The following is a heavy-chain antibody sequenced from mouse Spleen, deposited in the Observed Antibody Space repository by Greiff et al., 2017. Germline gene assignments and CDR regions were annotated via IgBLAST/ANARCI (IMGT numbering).Heavy chain of an antibody. CDR2: ISSGGSYT. J-gene: IGHJ3*01. D-gene: IGHD4-1*01. CDR3: ARHENWDRLAWFAY. Sequence: EVNVVESGGDLVKPGGSLKLSCAASGFTFSSYGMSWVRQTPDKRLEWVATISSGGSYTYYPDSVKGRFTISRDNAKNTLYLQMSSLKSEDTAMYYCARHENWDRLAWFAYWGQGTLVTVSA. CDR1: GFTFSSYG. V-gene: IGHV5-6*01.